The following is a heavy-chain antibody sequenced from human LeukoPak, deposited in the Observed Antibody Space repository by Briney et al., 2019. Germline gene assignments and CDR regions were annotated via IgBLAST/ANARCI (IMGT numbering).Heavy chain of an antibody. CDR1: GFTFSSYS. J-gene: IGHJ4*02. Sequence: GGSLGLSCAASGFTFSSYSMNWVRQAPGKGLEWVSSISSSSSYIYYADSVKGRFTISRDNAKNSLYLQMNSLRAEDTAVYYCARDQGTLFGELLSEDYWGQGTPVTVSS. V-gene: IGHV3-21*01. CDR2: ISSSSSYI. D-gene: IGHD3-10*01. CDR3: ARDQGTLFGELLSEDY.